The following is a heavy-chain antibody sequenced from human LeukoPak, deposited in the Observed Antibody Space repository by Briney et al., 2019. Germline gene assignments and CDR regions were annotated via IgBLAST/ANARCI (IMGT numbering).Heavy chain of an antibody. V-gene: IGHV3-53*01. D-gene: IGHD3-16*02. Sequence: GGSLRLSCAASGFTVSSNYMSWVRQAPGKGLEWVSVIYSGGSTYYADSVKGRFTISRGNSKNTLYLQMNSLRAEDTAVYYCARSPQNYVWGSYRPLGMDVWGQGTTVTVSS. CDR2: IYSGGST. CDR1: GFTVSSNY. J-gene: IGHJ6*02. CDR3: ARSPQNYVWGSYRPLGMDV.